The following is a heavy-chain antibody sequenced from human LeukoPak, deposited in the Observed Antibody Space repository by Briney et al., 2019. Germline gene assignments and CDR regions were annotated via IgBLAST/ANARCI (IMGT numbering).Heavy chain of an antibody. J-gene: IGHJ4*02. Sequence: PSETLSLTCTVSVGSISSGDYYWSWIRQPPGKGLEWIGYIYYSGSTYYNPSLKSRVTISVDTSKNQFSLKLSSVTAADTAVYYCAREGRRGLRYFDWLLDYWGQGTLVTVSS. D-gene: IGHD3-9*01. V-gene: IGHV4-30-4*01. CDR2: IYYSGST. CDR1: VGSISSGDYY. CDR3: AREGRRGLRYFDWLLDY.